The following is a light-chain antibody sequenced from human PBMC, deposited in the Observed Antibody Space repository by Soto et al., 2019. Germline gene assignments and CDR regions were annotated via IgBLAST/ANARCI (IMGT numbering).Light chain of an antibody. CDR3: YSAADNNRV. J-gene: IGLJ2*01. CDR2: KDS. Sequence: SYELTQPSSVSVSPGQTAMITCSGDVLAKKYARWFQQKPGQAPVLVIYKDSERPSGIPERFSGFSSGTTVTLTISGAQVEDEADYYCYSAADNNRVFGGGTKLTV. CDR1: VLAKKY. V-gene: IGLV3-27*01.